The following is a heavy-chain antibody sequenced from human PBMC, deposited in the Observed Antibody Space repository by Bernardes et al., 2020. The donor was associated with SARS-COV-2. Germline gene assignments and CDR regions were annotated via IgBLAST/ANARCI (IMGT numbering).Heavy chain of an antibody. Sequence: SLRLSCAASGFTFSSYGMHWVRQAPGKGLEWVAVIWYDGSNKYYADSVKGRFTISRDNSKNTLYLQMNSLRAEDTAVYYCARHPVVVVAAFDYWGQGTLVTVSS. CDR2: IWYDGSNK. CDR3: ARHPVVVVAAFDY. V-gene: IGHV3-33*01. D-gene: IGHD2-15*01. J-gene: IGHJ4*02. CDR1: GFTFSSYG.